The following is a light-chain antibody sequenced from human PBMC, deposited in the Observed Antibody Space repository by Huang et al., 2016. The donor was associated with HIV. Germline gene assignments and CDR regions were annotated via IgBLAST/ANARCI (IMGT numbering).Light chain of an antibody. CDR2: KAS. J-gene: IGKJ2*01. CDR1: QNIDVY. Sequence: DIQMTQSPSTLSAPVGDRVTITCRASQNIDVYLAWYQQKPGKAPKLLIYKASSLESGVPSRFSGSGSGTEFTLIISSLQPDDSATYYCQQYGSFPVYTFGQGTKVEI. V-gene: IGKV1-5*03. CDR3: QQYGSFPVYT.